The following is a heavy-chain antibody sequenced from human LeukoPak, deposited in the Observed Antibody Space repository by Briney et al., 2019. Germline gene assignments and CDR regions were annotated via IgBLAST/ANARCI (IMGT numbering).Heavy chain of an antibody. Sequence: GGSLRLSCTASGFTFSIYWMQWVRQAPGKGLEWVSRGSSDGTTTTYADSVKGRFTMSRDNGKNTLYLQMNSLRAEDTAVYYCARDADGPGSLIDYWGQGTLVTVSS. V-gene: IGHV3-74*01. J-gene: IGHJ4*02. CDR1: GFTFSIYW. D-gene: IGHD1-14*01. CDR2: GSSDGTTT. CDR3: ARDADGPGSLIDY.